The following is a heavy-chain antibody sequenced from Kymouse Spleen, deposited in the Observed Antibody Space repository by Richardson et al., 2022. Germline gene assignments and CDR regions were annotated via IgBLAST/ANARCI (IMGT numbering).Heavy chain of an antibody. CDR3: AKDRAAAGLEDFQH. Sequence: QVQLVESGGGVVQPGRSLRLSCAASGFTFSSYGMHWVRQAPGKGLEWVAVISYDGSNKYYADSVKGRFTISRDNSKNTLYLQMNSLRAEDTAVYYCAKDRAAAGLEDFQHWGQGTLVTVSS. CDR1: GFTFSSYG. D-gene: IGHD6-13*01. CDR2: ISYDGSNK. V-gene: IGHV3-30*18. J-gene: IGHJ1*01.